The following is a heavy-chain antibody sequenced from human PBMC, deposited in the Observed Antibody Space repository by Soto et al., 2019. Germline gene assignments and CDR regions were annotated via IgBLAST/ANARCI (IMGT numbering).Heavy chain of an antibody. J-gene: IGHJ6*02. Sequence: HVQLQESGPGLVKPSQTLSLTCTVSGGSISSGGYYWSWIRQHPGKGLEWIGYIYYSGGTYYNPSLKSRVTISVDTSKNQFSLKLSSVTAADTAVYYCAASCVGCGGFNYYGMDVWGQGTTVTVSS. V-gene: IGHV4-31*03. CDR2: IYYSGGT. D-gene: IGHD2-21*01. CDR3: AASCVGCGGFNYYGMDV. CDR1: GGSISSGGYY.